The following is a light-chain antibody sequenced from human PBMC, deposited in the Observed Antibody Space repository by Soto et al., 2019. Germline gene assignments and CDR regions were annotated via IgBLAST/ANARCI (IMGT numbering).Light chain of an antibody. CDR1: QSVSSSY. CDR3: QQRDNSPWT. J-gene: IGKJ1*01. V-gene: IGKV3D-20*02. Sequence: NCASALSLSPGERATLSCRASQSVSSSYLAWYQQKPGQAPRLLIYGASSRATGTPARFSGSGSGTDFTLTISSLEPEDFAVYYCQQRDNSPWTFGQGTKVDI. CDR2: GAS.